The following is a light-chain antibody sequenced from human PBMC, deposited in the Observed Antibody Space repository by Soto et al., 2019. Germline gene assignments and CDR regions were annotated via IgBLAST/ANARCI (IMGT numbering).Light chain of an antibody. Sequence: DIVMTQSPLSLPVTPGEPASFSCRSSQSLLHSNGYNYFDWYLQKPGQSPQLLIYLGSHRASGVPDRFSVSGSGTDFTLKISRVEAEDVGVYFCMQALHTPWTFGQGTKVDIK. J-gene: IGKJ1*01. V-gene: IGKV2-28*01. CDR2: LGS. CDR3: MQALHTPWT. CDR1: QSLLHSNGYNY.